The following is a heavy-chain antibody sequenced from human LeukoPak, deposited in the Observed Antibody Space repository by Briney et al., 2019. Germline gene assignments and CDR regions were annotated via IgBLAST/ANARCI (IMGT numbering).Heavy chain of an antibody. CDR1: GFTFSSYA. CDR3: AKDLRQWELLGYFDY. D-gene: IGHD1-26*01. V-gene: IGHV3-23*01. CDR2: ISGSGGST. J-gene: IGHJ4*02. Sequence: GGSLRLSCAASGFTFSSYAMSWVRQAPGKGLEWVSAISGSGGSTYYADSVKGWFTISRDNSKNTLYLQMNSLRAEDTAVYYCAKDLRQWELLGYFDYWGQGTLVTVSS.